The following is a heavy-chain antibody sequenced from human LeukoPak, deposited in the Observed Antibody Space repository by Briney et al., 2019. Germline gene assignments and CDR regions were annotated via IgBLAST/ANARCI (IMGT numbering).Heavy chain of an antibody. V-gene: IGHV3-30*04. Sequence: GGSLRLSCAASGFTFSSYATHWVRQAPGKGLEWVAVISYDGSNKYYADSVKGRLTISRDNSKNTLYLQMNSLRAEDTAVYYCARDKGIAAAWGYYGMDVWGKGTTVTVSS. J-gene: IGHJ6*04. D-gene: IGHD6-13*01. CDR1: GFTFSSYA. CDR3: ARDKGIAAAWGYYGMDV. CDR2: ISYDGSNK.